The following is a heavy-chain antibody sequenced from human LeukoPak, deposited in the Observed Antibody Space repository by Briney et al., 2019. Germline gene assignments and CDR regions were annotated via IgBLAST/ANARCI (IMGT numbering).Heavy chain of an antibody. D-gene: IGHD3-10*01. CDR3: ARGRDYYGSGRRFDY. CDR2: ISYDGSNK. V-gene: IGHV3-30*04. J-gene: IGHJ4*02. CDR1: GFTFSSYA. Sequence: GGSLRLSCAASGFTFSSYAMHWVRQAPGKGLEWVAVISYDGSNKYYADSVKGRFTISRDNSKNKLYLQMNSLRAEDTAVYYCARGRDYYGSGRRFDYWGQGTLVTVSS.